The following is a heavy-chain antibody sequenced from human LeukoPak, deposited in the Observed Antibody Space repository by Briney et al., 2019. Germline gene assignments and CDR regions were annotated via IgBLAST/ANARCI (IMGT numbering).Heavy chain of an antibody. CDR3: AKDLVLLWFGEFYFDY. V-gene: IGHV3-23*01. J-gene: IGHJ4*02. D-gene: IGHD3-10*01. Sequence: GGSLRLSCAASGFTFSSYAMSWVRQAPGKGLEWVSAISGSGGSTYYADSVKGRFTISRDNSKNTLYLQMNSLRAEDTAVYYCAKDLVLLWFGEFYFDYWGQGTLVTVSS. CDR2: ISGSGGST. CDR1: GFTFSSYA.